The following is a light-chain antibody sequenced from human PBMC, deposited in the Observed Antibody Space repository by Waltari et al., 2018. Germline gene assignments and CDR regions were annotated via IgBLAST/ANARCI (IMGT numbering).Light chain of an antibody. Sequence: DIVMTQSPLSLPVTPGEPASISCRSSQSLLHSNGYNYLDWYVQKPGQSPQLLIYLGSNRASGVPDRVSGSGSGTDFTLKISRVEAEDVGVYYCMEALQTPLAFGQGTRLEIK. J-gene: IGKJ5*01. CDR1: QSLLHSNGYNY. CDR3: MEALQTPLA. V-gene: IGKV2-28*01. CDR2: LGS.